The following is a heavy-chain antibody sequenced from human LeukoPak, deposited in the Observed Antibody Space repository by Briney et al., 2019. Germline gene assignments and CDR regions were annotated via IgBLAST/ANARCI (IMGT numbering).Heavy chain of an antibody. V-gene: IGHV4-39*07. CDR3: ARARKDCTNGVCQGLYFDY. CDR1: GGSISSSSYY. J-gene: IGHJ4*02. CDR2: IYYSGST. Sequence: NPSETLSLTCTVSGGSISSSSYYWGWIRQPPGKGLEWIGSIYYSGSTYYNPSLKSRVTISVDTSKDQFSLKLSSVTAADTAVYYCARARKDCTNGVCQGLYFDYWGQGTLVTVSS. D-gene: IGHD2-8*01.